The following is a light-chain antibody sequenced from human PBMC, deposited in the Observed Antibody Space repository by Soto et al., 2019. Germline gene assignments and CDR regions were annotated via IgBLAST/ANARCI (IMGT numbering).Light chain of an antibody. CDR1: QSISID. CDR3: QQRGNWPRTWA. J-gene: IGKJ1*01. CDR2: DAS. V-gene: IGKV3-11*01. Sequence: EIVLTQSPVTLSLSPGEGATLSCKASQSISIDLAWYQQKPGQVPRLLIYDASSRATGIPGRFTDSGSGTDFTLTISSLEPEDFAVYYCQQRGNWPRTWAFGQGTKVEV.